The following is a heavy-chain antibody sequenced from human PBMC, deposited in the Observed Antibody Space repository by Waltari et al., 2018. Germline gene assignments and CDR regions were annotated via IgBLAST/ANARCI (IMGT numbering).Heavy chain of an antibody. V-gene: IGHV3-30-3*01. D-gene: IGHD4-17*01. Sequence: QVQLVESGGGVVQPGRSLRLSCAASGFTFSSYAMHWVRQAPGKGLEWVAVISYDGSNKYYADSVKGRFTISRDNSKNTLYLQMNSLRAEDTAVYYCAREREGDYGLDYWGQGTLVTVSS. CDR2: ISYDGSNK. J-gene: IGHJ4*02. CDR1: GFTFSSYA. CDR3: AREREGDYGLDY.